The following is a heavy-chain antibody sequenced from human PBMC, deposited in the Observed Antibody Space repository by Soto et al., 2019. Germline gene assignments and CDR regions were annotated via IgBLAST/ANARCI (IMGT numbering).Heavy chain of an antibody. D-gene: IGHD3-22*01. J-gene: IGHJ5*02. CDR2: ISAYNGST. V-gene: IGHV1-18*01. Sequence: ASVKVSCKASGYTFTSYGISWVRQAPGQGLEWMGWISAYNGSTNYVQKLQGRVTMTTDTSTSTAYMELRSLRSDDTAVYYCARDVPIYYDSSAQGPYNWFDPWGQGTLVTVSS. CDR1: GYTFTSYG. CDR3: ARDVPIYYDSSAQGPYNWFDP.